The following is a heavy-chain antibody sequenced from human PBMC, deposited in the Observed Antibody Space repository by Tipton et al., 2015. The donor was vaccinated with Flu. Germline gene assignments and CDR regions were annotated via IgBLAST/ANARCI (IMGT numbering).Heavy chain of an antibody. V-gene: IGHV1-69*01. J-gene: IGHJ6*02. CDR2: IIPIFGAT. D-gene: IGHD6-6*01. CDR1: GGIFRTYT. CDR3: ASARPGSNYYYYFGMDV. Sequence: QLVQSGAEVKKPGSSVRVSCKASGGIFRTYTISWVRQAPGQGLEWMGGIIPIFGATTYAQKFQDRVTITADESTTTAYMQLSSLRSDDTAMYFCASARPGSNYYYYFGMDVWGQGTTVTVSS.